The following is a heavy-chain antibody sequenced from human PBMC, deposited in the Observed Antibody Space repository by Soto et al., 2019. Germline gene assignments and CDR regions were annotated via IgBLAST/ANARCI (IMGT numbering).Heavy chain of an antibody. V-gene: IGHV1-46*01. Sequence: GPSVKVSCKASGYTFTSYYMHWVRQAPGQGLEWMGIINPSGGSTSYAQKFQGRVTMTRDTSTSTVYMELSSLRSEDTAVYYCARVLEGSGWYFPFDYWGQGTLVTVSS. J-gene: IGHJ4*02. D-gene: IGHD6-19*01. CDR1: GYTFTSYY. CDR3: ARVLEGSGWYFPFDY. CDR2: INPSGGST.